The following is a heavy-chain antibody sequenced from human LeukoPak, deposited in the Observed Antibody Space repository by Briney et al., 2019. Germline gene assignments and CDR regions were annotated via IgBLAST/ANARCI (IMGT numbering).Heavy chain of an antibody. D-gene: IGHD3-22*01. CDR3: ARGSPPRRNYDSRGYYSYYFDY. V-gene: IGHV1-18*01. CDR2: ISAYNGNT. CDR1: GYTFTSYG. J-gene: IGHJ4*02. Sequence: ASVKVSCKASGYTFTSYGISWVRQAPGQGLEWMGWISAYNGNTHYAQKLHGRVTMTTDTSTSTDYMELRSLRSDDTAVYYCARGSPPRRNYDSRGYYSYYFDYWGQGTLVTVSS.